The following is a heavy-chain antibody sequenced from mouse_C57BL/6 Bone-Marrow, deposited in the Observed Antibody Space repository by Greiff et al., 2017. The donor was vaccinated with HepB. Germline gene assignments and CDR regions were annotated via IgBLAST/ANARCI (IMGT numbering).Heavy chain of an antibody. CDR3: TRYYGNSWFAY. V-gene: IGHV14-4*01. Sequence: VQLQQSGAELVRPGASVKLSCTASGFNIKDDYMHWVKQRPEQGLEWIGWIDPENGDTEYASKFQGKATITADTSSNTAYLQLSSLTSEDTAVYYGTRYYGNSWFAYWGQGTLVTVSA. CDR2: IDPENGDT. CDR1: GFNIKDDY. D-gene: IGHD2-1*01. J-gene: IGHJ3*01.